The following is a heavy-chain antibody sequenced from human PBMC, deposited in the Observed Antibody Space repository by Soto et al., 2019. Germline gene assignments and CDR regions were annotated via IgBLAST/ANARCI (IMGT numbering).Heavy chain of an antibody. V-gene: IGHV1-3*01. CDR1: GYTFTSYA. Sequence: ASVKVSCKASGYTFTSYAMHWVRQAPGQRLEWMGWINAGNGNTKYSQKFQGRVTITRDTSASTAYMELSSLRSEDTAVYYCARSEYSSGWVGWFDPWGQGTLVPVSS. D-gene: IGHD6-19*01. CDR2: INAGNGNT. J-gene: IGHJ5*02. CDR3: ARSEYSSGWVGWFDP.